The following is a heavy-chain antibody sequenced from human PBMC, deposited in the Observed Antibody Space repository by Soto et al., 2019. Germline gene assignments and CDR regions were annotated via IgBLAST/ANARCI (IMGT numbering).Heavy chain of an antibody. V-gene: IGHV4-39*02. CDR2: IYYSGST. D-gene: IGHD2-2*01. CDR1: GGSISSSSYY. CDR3: ARDVVVPAATYYYYYMDV. J-gene: IGHJ6*03. Sequence: GSLSLTCTVSGGSISSSSYYWGWIRQPPGKGLEWIGSIYYSGSTYYNPSLKSRVTISVDTSKNQFSLKLSSVTAADTAVYYCARDVVVPAATYYYYYMDVWGKGTTVTVSS.